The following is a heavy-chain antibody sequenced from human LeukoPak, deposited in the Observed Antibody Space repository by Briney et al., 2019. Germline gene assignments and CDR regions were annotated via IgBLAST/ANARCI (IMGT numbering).Heavy chain of an antibody. V-gene: IGHV4-59*01. Sequence: SETLSLTCTVSGGSINSLYWNWIRQLPGKGQEWIGYIHYSGITNYNPSFNSRVTISLDTSKNQFSLKLTSVTAADMAVYYCARGSRAVTTSSNIHPYYFDYWDQGTLVTVSS. CDR3: ARGSRAVTTSSNIHPYYFDY. J-gene: IGHJ4*02. CDR1: GGSINSLY. CDR2: IHYSGIT. D-gene: IGHD4-17*01.